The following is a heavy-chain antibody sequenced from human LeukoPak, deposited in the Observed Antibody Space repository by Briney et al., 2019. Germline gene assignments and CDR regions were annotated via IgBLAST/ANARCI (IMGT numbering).Heavy chain of an antibody. CDR2: ISSNGGST. CDR3: ASQQSFHYYYMDV. Sequence: HPGRSLSLSCAASGFTFSSYAMHWVRKPPGKGLEYVSAISSNGGSTYYANSVKGRFTISRDNSKNTLYLQMGSLRAEDMAVYYCASQQSFHYYYMDVWGKGTTVTVSS. CDR1: GFTFSSYA. V-gene: IGHV3-64*01. J-gene: IGHJ6*03. D-gene: IGHD2/OR15-2a*01.